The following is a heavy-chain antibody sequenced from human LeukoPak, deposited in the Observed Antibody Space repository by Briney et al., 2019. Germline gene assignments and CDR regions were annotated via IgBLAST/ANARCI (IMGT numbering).Heavy chain of an antibody. D-gene: IGHD1-7*01. CDR1: GGSISSGGYY. V-gene: IGHV4-31*03. J-gene: IGHJ6*02. CDR2: IYYSGST. Sequence: SQTLSLTCTVSGGSISSGGYYWSWIRQHPGKGLEWIGYIYYSGSTYYNPSLKSRVTISVDTSKNQFSLKLSSVTAAGTAVYYCARGTGTTRQYYYGMDVWGQGTTVNVSS. CDR3: ARGTGTTRQYYYGMDV.